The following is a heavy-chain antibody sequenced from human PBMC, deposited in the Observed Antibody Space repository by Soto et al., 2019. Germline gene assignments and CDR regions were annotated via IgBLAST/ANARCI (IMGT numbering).Heavy chain of an antibody. D-gene: IGHD6-25*01. Sequence: SETLSLTCTVSGCSIISGDYYWTLIRQPPGKGLEWIGFIFYTGSPYYNPSLKSRVAISVDTSKNQFSLNLTSVTAADTAVYFCAGEPKGGPAAGAIESWGQGTMVTVSS. J-gene: IGHJ3*02. V-gene: IGHV4-30-4*01. CDR2: IFYTGSP. CDR3: AGEPKGGPAAGAIES. CDR1: GCSIISGDYY.